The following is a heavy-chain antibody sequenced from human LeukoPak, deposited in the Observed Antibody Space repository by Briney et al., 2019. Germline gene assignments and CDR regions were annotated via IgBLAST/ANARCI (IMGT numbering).Heavy chain of an antibody. D-gene: IGHD2/OR15-2a*01. CDR1: GFSFSDSY. CDR3: ARRGNMSSHAFDI. Sequence: GGSMRLSCAASGFSFSDSYMSWIRQAPGQGLEWLSYIKSSDTSTFYADSVKGRFTVSRDNAKNSLYLQMNSLRAEDTAVYYCARRGNMSSHAFDIWGQGTVVTVSS. V-gene: IGHV3-11*01. CDR2: IKSSDTST. J-gene: IGHJ3*02.